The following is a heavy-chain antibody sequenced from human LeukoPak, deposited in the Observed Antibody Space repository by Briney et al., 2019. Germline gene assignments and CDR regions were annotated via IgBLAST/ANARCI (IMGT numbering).Heavy chain of an antibody. J-gene: IGHJ3*02. Sequence: ASVKVSCKASGYTFTSYGISWVRQAPGQGLEWMGWISAYNGNTNYAQKLQGRVTMATDTSTSTAYMELRSLRSDDTAVYYCARDHDYEVSRAFDIWGQGTMVTVSS. CDR3: ARDHDYEVSRAFDI. CDR1: GYTFTSYG. CDR2: ISAYNGNT. V-gene: IGHV1-18*01. D-gene: IGHD4-17*01.